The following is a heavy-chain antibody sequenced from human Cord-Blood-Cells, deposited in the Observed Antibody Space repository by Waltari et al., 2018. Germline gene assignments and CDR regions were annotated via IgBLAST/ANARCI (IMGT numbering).Heavy chain of an antibody. J-gene: IGHJ6*03. Sequence: QVQLVQSGAEVKKPGASVKASCKASGYTFTSYDITWVRQAPAEGLEWMGWMNPNSGNTGYAQKFQGRVTITRNTSISTAYMELSSLRSEDTAVYYCARGGGSGWYYYYYYMDVWGKGTTVTVSS. D-gene: IGHD6-19*01. CDR3: ARGGGSGWYYYYYYMDV. V-gene: IGHV1-8*03. CDR2: MNPNSGNT. CDR1: GYTFTSYD.